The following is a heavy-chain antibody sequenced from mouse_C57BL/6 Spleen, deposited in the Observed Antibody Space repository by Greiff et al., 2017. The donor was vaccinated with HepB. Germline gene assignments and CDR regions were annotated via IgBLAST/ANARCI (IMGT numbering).Heavy chain of an antibody. CDR3: ARGWDYYFDY. CDR1: GFTFSSYA. J-gene: IGHJ2*01. Sequence: EVQRVESGGGLVKPGGSLKLSCAASGFTFSSYAMSWVRQTPEKRLEWVATISDGGSYTYYPDNVKGRFTISRDNAKNNLYLQMSHLKSEDTAMYYCARGWDYYFDYWGQGTTLTVSS. V-gene: IGHV5-4*01. CDR2: ISDGGSYT. D-gene: IGHD2-3*01.